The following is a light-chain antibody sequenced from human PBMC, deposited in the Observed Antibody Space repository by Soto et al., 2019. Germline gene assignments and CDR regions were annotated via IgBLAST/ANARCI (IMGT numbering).Light chain of an antibody. J-gene: IGKJ1*01. CDR2: KVS. CDR1: QSLVDSDGDTY. CDR3: VQGTQWPPT. V-gene: IGKV2-30*01. Sequence: DVGMTQSPLSLPVTLGQPASISCRSSQSLVDSDGDTYLNWFQQRPGQSPRRLIYKVSRRDYGVPDRFSGSGSGTDFILIINRVEAEDVGDYYCVQGTQWPPTFGQGTKVEIK.